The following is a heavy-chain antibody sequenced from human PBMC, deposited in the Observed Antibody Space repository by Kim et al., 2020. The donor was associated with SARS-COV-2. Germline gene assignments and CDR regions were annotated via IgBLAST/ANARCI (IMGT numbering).Heavy chain of an antibody. CDR2: INTGTGNT. CDR1: GYSFTNYP. V-gene: IGHV1-3*04. J-gene: IGHJ4*02. Sequence: ASVKVSCKASGYSFTNYPMHWLHQAPGQGLEWLGWINTGTGNTKYSQKFQGRVSITRDTSAHSVYLDLSSLTSEDTAVYFCARGGIPLWLVWGQGTLVTV. D-gene: IGHD5-18*01. CDR3: ARGGIPLWLV.